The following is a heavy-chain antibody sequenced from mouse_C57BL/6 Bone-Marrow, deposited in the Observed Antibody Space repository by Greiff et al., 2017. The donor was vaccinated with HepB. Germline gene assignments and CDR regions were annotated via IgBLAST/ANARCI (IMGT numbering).Heavy chain of an antibody. Sequence: QVHVKQPGAELVMPGASVKLSCKASGYTFTSYWMHWVKQRPGQGLEWIGEIDPSDSYTNYNQKFKGKSTLTVDKSSSTAYMQLSSLTSEDSAVYNCARRYGSRYWYFDVWGTGTTVTVSS. CDR3: ARRYGSRYWYFDV. J-gene: IGHJ1*03. D-gene: IGHD1-1*01. CDR1: GYTFTSYW. V-gene: IGHV1-69*01. CDR2: IDPSDSYT.